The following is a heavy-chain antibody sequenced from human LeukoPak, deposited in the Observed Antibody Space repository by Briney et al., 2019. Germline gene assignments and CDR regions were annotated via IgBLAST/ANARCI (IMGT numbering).Heavy chain of an antibody. J-gene: IGHJ4*02. D-gene: IGHD1-7*01. CDR2: IKQEVSEK. CDR3: AREDDWNYEDY. Sequence: GGSLRLSCAAPGFTFSNYWMSWVRQAPGKGLEWVAKIKQEVSEKYYVNSGKGRFTISRDDAKNSLYLQMNSLRAEHTAIYFCAREDDWNYEDYWGQGTLVTVSS. V-gene: IGHV3-7*01. CDR1: GFTFSNYW.